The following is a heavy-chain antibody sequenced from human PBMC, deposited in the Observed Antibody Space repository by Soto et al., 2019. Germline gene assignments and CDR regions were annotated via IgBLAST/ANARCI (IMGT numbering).Heavy chain of an antibody. CDR3: ARREDRAVAIDY. J-gene: IGHJ4*02. V-gene: IGHV4-39*01. Sequence: SETLSLTCTVSGGSLSSSSHYWDWIRQPPGKGLEWIGSIYYSGSTYYNPSLKSRVTLSVDSSNNRFSLKLSSVTAADSAVYYCARREDRAVAIDYWGLGTLVTVSS. CDR1: GGSLSSSSHY. D-gene: IGHD6-19*01. CDR2: IYYSGST.